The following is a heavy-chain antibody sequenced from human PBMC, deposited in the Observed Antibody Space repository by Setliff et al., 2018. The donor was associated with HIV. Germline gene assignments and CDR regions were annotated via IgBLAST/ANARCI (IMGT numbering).Heavy chain of an antibody. J-gene: IGHJ4*02. CDR1: GDTFSSYA. CDR2: IIPVLGLS. V-gene: IGHV1-69*10. Sequence: SVKVSCKASGDTFSSYAISWVRQAPGQGLEWMGGIIPVLGLSYYAQNFQGRVTITADESTSTAYMELSSLRSEDTAVYYCASYSGSYYFILHYWGQGTLVTVSS. D-gene: IGHD1-26*01. CDR3: ASYSGSYYFILHY.